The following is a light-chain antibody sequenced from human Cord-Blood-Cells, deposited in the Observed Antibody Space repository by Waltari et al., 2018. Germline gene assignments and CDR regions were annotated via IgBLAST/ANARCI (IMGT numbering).Light chain of an antibody. CDR2: KAS. V-gene: IGKV1-5*03. CDR3: QQYNSYSWT. Sequence: DIQMTQSPSTLSASVGDRATITCRASPSISSWLAWYQKKPGKAPKLLIYKASCLESGVPSRFSGSGSGTEFTLTISSLQPDDFATYYCQQYNSYSWTFGQGTKVEIK. J-gene: IGKJ1*01. CDR1: PSISSW.